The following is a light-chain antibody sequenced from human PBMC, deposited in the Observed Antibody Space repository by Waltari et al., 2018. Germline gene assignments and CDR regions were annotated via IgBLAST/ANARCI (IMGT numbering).Light chain of an antibody. CDR1: QSIATR. J-gene: IGKJ2*01. Sequence: DIQMTQSPSSLSASVGDRVTITCRASQSIATRLNWYQQKPGKAPKVLIYDASTLQSGVPSRFSGSASGTDFTLTISSLQPEDSASYFCQQSSRLPYTFGQGTKLEIK. CDR2: DAS. V-gene: IGKV1-39*01. CDR3: QQSSRLPYT.